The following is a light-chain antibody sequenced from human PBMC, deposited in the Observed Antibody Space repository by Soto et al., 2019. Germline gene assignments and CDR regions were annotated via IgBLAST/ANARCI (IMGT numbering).Light chain of an antibody. CDR3: QQRSNWPLT. CDR1: QRVSSY. J-gene: IGKJ4*01. Sequence: EIVLTQSPATLSLSPGEGATLSRRASQRVSSYLAWYQKKPGQAPRLLIYDASNRATGIPARFSGRGSGTDFTLTISSLEPVDSAVYYCQQRSNWPLTFGGGTKVEIK. V-gene: IGKV3-11*01. CDR2: DAS.